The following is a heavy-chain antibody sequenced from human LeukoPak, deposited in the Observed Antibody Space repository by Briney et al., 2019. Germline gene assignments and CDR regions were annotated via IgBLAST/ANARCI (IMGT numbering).Heavy chain of an antibody. CDR2: IYYSGST. CDR1: GGSISSSSYY. D-gene: IGHD6-13*01. CDR3: ARHGSSWYDAFDI. J-gene: IGHJ3*02. V-gene: IGHV4-39*01. Sequence: SETLSLTCTVSGGSISSSSYYWGWIRQPPGKGLEWIGSIYYSGSTYYNPSLKSRVTLSVDTSKNQFALKLSSVTAADTAVYYCARHGSSWYDAFDIWGQGTMVTVSS.